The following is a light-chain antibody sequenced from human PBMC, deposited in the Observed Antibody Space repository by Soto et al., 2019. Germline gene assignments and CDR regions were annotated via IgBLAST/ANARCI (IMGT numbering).Light chain of an antibody. Sequence: EIVLTQSPGTLSLSPGERATLSCRASQSITSGYLAWYQQKPGQAPRLLIYDASSRATGIPDRFSDSGSGTDFTLTIGRLEPEDFAIYYCQQYGSSPQTFGQGTKVAIK. CDR1: QSITSGY. CDR2: DAS. CDR3: QQYGSSPQT. V-gene: IGKV3-20*01. J-gene: IGKJ1*01.